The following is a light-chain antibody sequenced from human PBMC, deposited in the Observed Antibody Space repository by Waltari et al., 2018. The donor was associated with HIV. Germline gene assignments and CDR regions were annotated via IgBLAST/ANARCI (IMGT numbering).Light chain of an antibody. CDR3: QQYGNTPRIT. J-gene: IGKJ5*01. Sequence: EIVLTQSPDTLSLSPGERATLSCRACQSVSSTYLAWYQQKPGQAPRLLISGASRRATGIPDRFSGSGSGTDFTLTISRLEPEDFAVYYCQQYGNTPRITFGQGTRLEIK. CDR2: GAS. CDR1: QSVSSTY. V-gene: IGKV3-20*01.